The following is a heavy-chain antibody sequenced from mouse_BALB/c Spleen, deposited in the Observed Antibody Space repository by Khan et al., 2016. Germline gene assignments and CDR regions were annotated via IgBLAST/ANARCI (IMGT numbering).Heavy chain of an antibody. Sequence: VQLKESGPELVKPGASVKMSCKASGYTFTSYVMHWVKQKPGQGLEWIGYINPYNDGTKYNEKFKGKATLTSDKSSSTAYMELSSLTSEDSAVYYCAREVRRYAMDYWGQGTSVTVSS. J-gene: IGHJ4*01. CDR2: INPYNDGT. CDR1: GYTFTSYV. D-gene: IGHD2-14*01. V-gene: IGHV1S136*01. CDR3: AREVRRYAMDY.